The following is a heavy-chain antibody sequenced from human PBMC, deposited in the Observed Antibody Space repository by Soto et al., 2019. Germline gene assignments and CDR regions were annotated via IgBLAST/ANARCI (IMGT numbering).Heavy chain of an antibody. Sequence: QVQLQQWGAGLLKPSETLSLTCAVYGGSFSGYYWSWIRQPPGKGLEWIGEINHSGSTNYNLSLKSRVTISVDTSKNQFSLKLSSVTAADTAVYYCARGRGSSSSWYRRRCRFDYWGQGTLVTVSS. CDR1: GGSFSGYY. J-gene: IGHJ4*02. CDR2: INHSGST. D-gene: IGHD6-13*01. V-gene: IGHV4-34*01. CDR3: ARGRGSSSSWYRRRCRFDY.